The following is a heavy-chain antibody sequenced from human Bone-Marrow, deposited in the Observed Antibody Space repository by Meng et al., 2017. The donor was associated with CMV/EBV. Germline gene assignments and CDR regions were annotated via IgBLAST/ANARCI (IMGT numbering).Heavy chain of an antibody. J-gene: IGHJ4*02. CDR1: GFTFSSYA. CDR3: AKDTSGWTNHFDY. D-gene: IGHD6-19*01. V-gene: IGHV3-30*02. CDR2: IRYDGSNK. Sequence: GGSLRLSCAASGFTFSSYAMHWVRQAPGKRLEWVAFIRYDGSNKYYADSVKGRFTISRDNSKNTLYLQMNSLRAEDTAVYYCAKDTSGWTNHFDYWGQGTLVTVSS.